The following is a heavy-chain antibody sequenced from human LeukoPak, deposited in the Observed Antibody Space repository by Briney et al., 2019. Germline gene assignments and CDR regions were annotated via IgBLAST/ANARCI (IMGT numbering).Heavy chain of an antibody. V-gene: IGHV4-31*03. CDR1: GGSISSGGYY. Sequence: SETLSLTCTVSGGSISSGGYYCSWIRQHPGKGLEWIGYIYYSGSTYYNPSLKSRVTMSVDTPKNQFSLKLSSVTAADTALYYCARHWCTSSSCYSFFDYWGQGTLVTVSS. CDR2: IYYSGST. D-gene: IGHD2-15*01. CDR3: ARHWCTSSSCYSFFDY. J-gene: IGHJ4*02.